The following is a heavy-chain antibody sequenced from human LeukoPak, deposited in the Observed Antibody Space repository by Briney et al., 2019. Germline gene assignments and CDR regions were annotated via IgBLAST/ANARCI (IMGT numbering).Heavy chain of an antibody. CDR2: INSKTDGGTT. CDR3: IIITPVLRYFDWLDY. Sequence: GGPMRLSCAASGFICSNAWMRGLHKAAEKVVEGAGSINSKTDGGTTDYAAPVTGRFTISRDDSKNTLYLQKNSLKTEDTAVYYCIIITPVLRYFDWLDYWGQGTLVTVSS. V-gene: IGHV3-15*01. J-gene: IGHJ4*02. CDR1: GFICSNAW. D-gene: IGHD3-9*01.